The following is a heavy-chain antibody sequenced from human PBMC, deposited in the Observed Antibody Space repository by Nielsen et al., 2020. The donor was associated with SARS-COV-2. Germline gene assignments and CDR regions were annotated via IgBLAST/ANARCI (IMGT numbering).Heavy chain of an antibody. D-gene: IGHD3-3*01. CDR3: ARGSYDFWSGKSYGMDV. J-gene: IGHJ6*02. Sequence: GGSLRLSCAASGFTFSSYSMNWVRQAPGKGLEWVSSISSSSSYIYYADSVKGRFTISRDNAKNSLYLQMNSLRAEDTAVYYCARGSYDFWSGKSYGMDVWGQGTTVTVSS. CDR2: ISSSSSYI. V-gene: IGHV3-21*04. CDR1: GFTFSSYS.